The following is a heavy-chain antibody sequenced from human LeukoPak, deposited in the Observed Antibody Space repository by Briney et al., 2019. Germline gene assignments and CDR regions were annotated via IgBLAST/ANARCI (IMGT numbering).Heavy chain of an antibody. CDR1: GGSFSGYY. CDR2: INHSGST. J-gene: IGHJ4*02. CDR3: ARGRGGYYAGY. V-gene: IGHV4-34*01. D-gene: IGHD3-22*01. Sequence: SETLSLTCAVYGGSFSGYYWSWIRQPPGKGLEWIGEINHSGSTNYDPSLKSRVTISVDTSKNQFSLKLSSVTAADTAVYYCARGRGGYYAGYWGQGTLVTVSS.